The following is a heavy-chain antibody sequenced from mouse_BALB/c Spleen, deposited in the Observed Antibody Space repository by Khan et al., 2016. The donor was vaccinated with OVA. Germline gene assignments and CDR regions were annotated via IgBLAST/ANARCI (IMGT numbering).Heavy chain of an antibody. CDR2: VNPNTGSS. V-gene: IGHV1-26*01. D-gene: IGHD2-14*01. CDR3: ARGYDFLAY. CDR1: GYSFTLYY. Sequence: VQLKQSGPDLVKPGASVKISCKASGYSFTLYYMTWVKQSHGKSLEWIGRVNPNTGSSDYNQEFKGKAILTVDKSSNTAYMELHSLTSEDSAVYYCARGYDFLAYWGQGTLVTVSA. J-gene: IGHJ3*01.